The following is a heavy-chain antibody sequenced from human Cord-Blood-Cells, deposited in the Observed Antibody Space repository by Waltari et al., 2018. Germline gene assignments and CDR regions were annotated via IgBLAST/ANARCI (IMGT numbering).Heavy chain of an antibody. V-gene: IGHV4-30-4*01. J-gene: IGHJ4*02. Sequence: QVQLQESGPGLVKPSQTLSLTCPVSGGSISSGDSYLSWIRQPPGKGLEWIGYIYYSGSTYYNPSRKSRVTISVDTSKNQFSLKLSSVTAADTAVYYCASIAAAGSFDYWGQGTLVTVSS. D-gene: IGHD6-13*01. CDR3: ASIAAAGSFDY. CDR2: IYYSGST. CDR1: GGSISSGDSY.